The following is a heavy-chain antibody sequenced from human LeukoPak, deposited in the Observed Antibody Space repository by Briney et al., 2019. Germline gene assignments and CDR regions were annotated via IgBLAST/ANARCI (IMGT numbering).Heavy chain of an antibody. CDR3: ARNLYYYDSSGYYYY. Sequence: GGSLRLSCAASGFTVSSNYMSWVRQAPGKGLEWVSAIYTGGSTYYAGSVKGRFTISRDNSKNTLYLQMNSLRAEDTAVYYCARNLYYYDSSGYYYYWGQGALVTVSS. CDR2: IYTGGST. D-gene: IGHD3-22*01. J-gene: IGHJ4*02. CDR1: GFTVSSNY. V-gene: IGHV3-66*01.